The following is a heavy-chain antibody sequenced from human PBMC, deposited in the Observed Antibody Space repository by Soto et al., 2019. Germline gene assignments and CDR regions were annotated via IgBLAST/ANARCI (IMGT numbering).Heavy chain of an antibody. CDR2: LYYGGNT. D-gene: IGHD4-17*01. CDR1: SGSISTYF. J-gene: IGHJ4*02. Sequence: SETLSLTCTVSSGSISTYFWSWIRQPPGKGLEWIGYLYYGGNTIYNPSLKSRVTMSADTSKNHFSLELNSVTAADTAVYYCARLRHSGDYAYFDSWGQGTLVTV. V-gene: IGHV4-59*01. CDR3: ARLRHSGDYAYFDS.